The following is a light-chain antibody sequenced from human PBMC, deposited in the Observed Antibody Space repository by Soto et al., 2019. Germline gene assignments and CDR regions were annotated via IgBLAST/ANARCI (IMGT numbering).Light chain of an antibody. V-gene: IGKV3-15*01. CDR2: GAS. Sequence: EIVMTQSPDTLSVSPGERATLSCRASQTISSNLAWYQQKPGQAPRLLIHGASTRAVGVPARFSGSGSGTEFSLTITSLMSEDFAVYYFQQHHNGPPQYTFFQRTQLQIK. CDR1: QTISSN. J-gene: IGKJ2*01. CDR3: QQHHNGPPQYT.